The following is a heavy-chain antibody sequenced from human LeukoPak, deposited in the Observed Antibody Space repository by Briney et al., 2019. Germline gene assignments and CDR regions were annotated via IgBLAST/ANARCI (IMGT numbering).Heavy chain of an antibody. J-gene: IGHJ3*02. CDR1: GYTFTGYY. D-gene: IGHD3-22*01. Sequence: ASVKVSCKASGYTFTGYYMHWVRQAPGQGLEWMGWINPNSGGTNYAQKFQGRVTITADKSTSTAYMELSSLRSEDTAVYYCAYYYDSRGAFDIWGQGTMVTVSS. CDR3: AYYYDSRGAFDI. CDR2: INPNSGGT. V-gene: IGHV1-2*02.